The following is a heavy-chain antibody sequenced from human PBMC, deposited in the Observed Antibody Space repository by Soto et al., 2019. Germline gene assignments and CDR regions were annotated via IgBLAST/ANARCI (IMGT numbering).Heavy chain of an antibody. V-gene: IGHV3-23*01. J-gene: IGHJ4*02. D-gene: IGHD6-19*01. CDR2: ISGSGGST. Sequence: EVQLLESGGGLVQPGGSLRLSCAASGFTFSSYAMSWVRQAPGKGLEWVSAISGSGGSTYYADSVKGRFTISRDNSKNTLYLQMNSLRAEDTAVYYCAKNYKKIAVAGIWGGAFDYWGQGTLVTVSS. CDR1: GFTFSSYA. CDR3: AKNYKKIAVAGIWGGAFDY.